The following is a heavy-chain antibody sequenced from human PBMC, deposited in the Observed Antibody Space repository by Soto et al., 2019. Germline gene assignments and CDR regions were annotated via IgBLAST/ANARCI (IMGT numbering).Heavy chain of an antibody. V-gene: IGHV5-10-1*01. CDR3: ARRSRRSGETYYGLDV. D-gene: IGHD3-10*01. Sequence: GESLKISCEGSGYTFTRYWITWVRQMSGKGLEWMGTIDPRDSFIYLSASLQDHVTISVDKSINTAFVQWSSLKASDSAMYYCARRSRRSGETYYGLDVWGQGTTVTVSS. CDR2: IDPRDSFI. J-gene: IGHJ6*01. CDR1: GYTFTRYW.